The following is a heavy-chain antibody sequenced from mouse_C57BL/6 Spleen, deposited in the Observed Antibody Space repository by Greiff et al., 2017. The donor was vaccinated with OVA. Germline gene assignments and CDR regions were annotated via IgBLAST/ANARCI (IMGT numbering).Heavy chain of an antibody. J-gene: IGHJ1*03. CDR1: GYTFTSYW. D-gene: IGHD2-4*01. V-gene: IGHV1-52*01. CDR3: ARHYDYGDWYFDV. CDR2: IDPSDSET. Sequence: QVQLQQPGAELVRPGSSVKLSCKASGYTFTSYWMHWVKQRPIQGLEWIGNIDPSDSETHYNQKFKDKATLTVDKSSSTAYMQLSSLTSEDSSVYYCARHYDYGDWYFDVWGTGTTVTVSS.